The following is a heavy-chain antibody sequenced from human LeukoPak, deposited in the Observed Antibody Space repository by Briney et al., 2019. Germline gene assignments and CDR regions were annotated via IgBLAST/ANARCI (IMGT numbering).Heavy chain of an antibody. Sequence: SETLSLTCSVSGGSIISSSYYCAWIRQPPGKGLEWIGSIYYTGGTYYNPSLKSRLTISLGTSRNQFSLKLNSVTAADTAVYSCLRGGGAWRAFDIWGQGTMVTVSS. CDR1: GGSIISSSYY. CDR2: IYYTGGT. V-gene: IGHV4-39*01. CDR3: LRGGGAWRAFDI. D-gene: IGHD1-26*01. J-gene: IGHJ3*02.